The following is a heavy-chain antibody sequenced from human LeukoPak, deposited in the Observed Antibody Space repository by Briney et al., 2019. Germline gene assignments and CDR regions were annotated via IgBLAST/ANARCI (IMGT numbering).Heavy chain of an antibody. CDR1: GFTFSRYW. J-gene: IGHJ5*02. D-gene: IGHD3-22*01. V-gene: IGHV3-74*01. CDR3: AREGSYLDTGGSYYLHWFDP. CDR2: INSDGSTT. Sequence: GGSLRLSCAASGFTFSRYWMHWVRQAPGKGLVWVAHINSDGSTTSYADSVKGRFTISRDNAKNTLYLQMNSLRAEDTAVYYCAREGSYLDTGGSYYLHWFDPWGRGTLVTVSS.